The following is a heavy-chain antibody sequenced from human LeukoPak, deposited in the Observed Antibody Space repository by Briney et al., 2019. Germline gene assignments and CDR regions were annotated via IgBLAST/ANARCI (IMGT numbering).Heavy chain of an antibody. V-gene: IGHV4-59*13. Sequence: SETLSLTSTVSVVGISTSYGSWVLQPPSNELEWIGFIDYTASTDSNPSLKSRVTISKATSKNQFSLKLSSVTAADTAVYYCARINEIATKYSSGWYWAEDLNAFDIWGQGTMVTVSS. CDR2: IDYTAST. J-gene: IGHJ3*02. CDR1: VVGISTSY. D-gene: IGHD6-19*01. CDR3: ARINEIATKYSSGWYWAEDLNAFDI.